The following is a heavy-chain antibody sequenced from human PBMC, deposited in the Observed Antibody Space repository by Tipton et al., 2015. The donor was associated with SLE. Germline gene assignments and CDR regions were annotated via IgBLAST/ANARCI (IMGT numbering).Heavy chain of an antibody. Sequence: TLSLTCAVYGGSFSVYYWSWIRQPPGKGLEWIGEINHSGSTNYNPSLKSRVTISLDTSKNQFSLKLSSVTAADTAVYYCARGPLRYFDWFPSPYYFDYWGQGTLVTVSS. CDR3: ARGPLRYFDWFPSPYYFDY. J-gene: IGHJ4*02. CDR1: GGSFSVYY. CDR2: INHSGST. D-gene: IGHD3-9*01. V-gene: IGHV4-34*01.